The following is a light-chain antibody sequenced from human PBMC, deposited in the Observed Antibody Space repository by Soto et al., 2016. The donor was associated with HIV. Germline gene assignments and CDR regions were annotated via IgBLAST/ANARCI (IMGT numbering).Light chain of an antibody. J-gene: IGKJ2*01. V-gene: IGKV1-5*03. CDR1: QSISSW. CDR2: KAS. Sequence: DIQMTQSPSTLSASMGDRVTITCRASQSISSWLAWYQQKPGKAPKLLIYKASNLESGVPSRFSGSGSGTEFTLTISSLQPDDHATYYCRQHSSYPYTFGQGTKLQIK. CDR3: RQHSSYPYT.